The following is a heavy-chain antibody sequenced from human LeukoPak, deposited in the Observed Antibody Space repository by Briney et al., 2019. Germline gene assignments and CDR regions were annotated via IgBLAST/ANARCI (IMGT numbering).Heavy chain of an antibody. CDR2: IYYSGST. CDR3: AGQGSLFGVAGFDY. D-gene: IGHD3-3*01. J-gene: IGHJ4*02. Sequence: PSETLSLTCTVSGGSISSYYWSWIRQPPGKGLEWIGYIYYSGSTNYNPSLKSRVTISVDTSKNQFSLKLSSVTAADTAVYYCAGQGSLFGVAGFDYWGQGTLVTVSS. CDR1: GGSISSYY. V-gene: IGHV4-59*08.